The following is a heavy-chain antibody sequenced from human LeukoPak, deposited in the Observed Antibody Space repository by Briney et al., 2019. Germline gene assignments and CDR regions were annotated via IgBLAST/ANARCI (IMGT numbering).Heavy chain of an antibody. V-gene: IGHV4-4*02. CDR3: ARTYCGGDCRGYYYSYYMDV. CDR1: GGSISSSDW. D-gene: IGHD2-21*02. CDR2: IHHSGTT. Sequence: PSGTLSLTCAVSGGSISSSDWWSWVRHPPGKWLEWIGEIHHSGTTNNNPSLKRRVTMSLDNARNQISLRLDSVTAADTAVYYCARTYCGGDCRGYYYSYYMDVWGKGTTVTISS. J-gene: IGHJ6*03.